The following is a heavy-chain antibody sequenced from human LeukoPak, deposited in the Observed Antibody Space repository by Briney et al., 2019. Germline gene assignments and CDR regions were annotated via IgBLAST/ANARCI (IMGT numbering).Heavy chain of an antibody. Sequence: GGSLRLSCAASGFTFSSYWMSWVRQAPGKGLEWVANIKQDGSEKYYVDSVKGRFTTSRDNAKNSLYLQMNSLRAEDTAVYYCARARYNWNDEYFDYWGQGTLVTVSS. D-gene: IGHD1-1*01. J-gene: IGHJ4*02. CDR3: ARARYNWNDEYFDY. CDR2: IKQDGSEK. V-gene: IGHV3-7*01. CDR1: GFTFSSYW.